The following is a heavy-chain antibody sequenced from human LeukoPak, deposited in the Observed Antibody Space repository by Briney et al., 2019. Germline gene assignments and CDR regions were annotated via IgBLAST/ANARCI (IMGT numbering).Heavy chain of an antibody. CDR2: IYSGGST. CDR3: AREHGGVGTFWYYGMDV. J-gene: IGHJ6*02. V-gene: IGHV3-53*01. CDR1: GFTVSSNY. D-gene: IGHD4-23*01. Sequence: GGSLRLSCAASGFTVSSNYMSWVRQAPGKGLEWVSVIYSGGSTYYADSVKGRFTISRDNSKNTLYLQMNSLRAEDTAVYYCAREHGGVGTFWYYGMDVWGQGTTVTVSS.